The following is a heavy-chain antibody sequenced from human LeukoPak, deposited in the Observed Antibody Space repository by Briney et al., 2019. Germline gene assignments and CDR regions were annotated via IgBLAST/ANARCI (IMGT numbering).Heavy chain of an antibody. CDR2: IYTSGST. CDR1: CGPMYSHY. CDR3: ATYAQQLAFDN. Sequence: SSETLSLTCIVSCGPMYSHYWSWIRQPAGXGREWIGRIYTSGSTNYNPSLKSRVTMSLDTSKKHFSLRLNSVTAADTAVYYCATYAQQLAFDNWGQGTLVTVSS. J-gene: IGHJ4*02. V-gene: IGHV4-4*07. D-gene: IGHD6-13*01.